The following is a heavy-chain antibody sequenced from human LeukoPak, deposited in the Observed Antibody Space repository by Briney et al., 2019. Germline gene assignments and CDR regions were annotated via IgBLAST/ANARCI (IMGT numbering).Heavy chain of an antibody. CDR1: GFTFRTYG. CDR2: ISYDGSNK. J-gene: IGHJ6*03. D-gene: IGHD3-3*01. Sequence: GSLRLSCAASGFTFRTYGMHWVRPAPGKGLEWVAVISYDGSNKYYADSVKGRFTISRDNSKNTLYLQMNSLRAEDTAVYYCARGYYDFWSGYYMSGYMDVWGKGTTVTVSS. V-gene: IGHV3-30*19. CDR3: ARGYYDFWSGYYMSGYMDV.